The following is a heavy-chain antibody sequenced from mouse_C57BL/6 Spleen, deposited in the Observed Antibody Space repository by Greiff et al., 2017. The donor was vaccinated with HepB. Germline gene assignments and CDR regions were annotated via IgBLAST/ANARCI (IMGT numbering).Heavy chain of an antibody. CDR2: IDPSDSYT. CDR3: ASTFDYELWYYFDY. J-gene: IGHJ2*01. Sequence: QVQLQQPGAELVMPGASVKLSCKASGYTFTSYWMHWVKQRPGQGLEWIGEIDPSDSYTNYNQKFKGKSTLTVDKSSSTAYMQLSSLTSEDSAVYYCASTFDYELWYYFDYWGQGTTLTVSS. V-gene: IGHV1-69*01. CDR1: GYTFTSYW. D-gene: IGHD2-4*01.